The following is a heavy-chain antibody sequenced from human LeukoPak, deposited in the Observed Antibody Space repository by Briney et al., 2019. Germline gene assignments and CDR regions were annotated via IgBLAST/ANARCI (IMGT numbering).Heavy chain of an antibody. CDR3: VRGSSSWSPFYYFDY. V-gene: IGHV4-4*07. J-gene: IGHJ4*02. Sequence: SETLSLTCTVSGGSISSYYWSWIRQPAGKGLEWIGRIYTSGSTNYNPSLKSRVTMSVDTSKNQFSLKLSSVTAADTAVYYCVRGSSSWSPFYYFDYWGQGTLVTVSS. CDR2: IYTSGST. CDR1: GGSISSYY. D-gene: IGHD6-13*01.